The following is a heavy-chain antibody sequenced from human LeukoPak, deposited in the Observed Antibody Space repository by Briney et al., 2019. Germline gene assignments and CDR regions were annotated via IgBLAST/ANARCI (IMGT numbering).Heavy chain of an antibody. Sequence: SVTVSCTASGFTFTSSAVQWVRQARGQRLEWIGWIVVGSGNTNYAQKFQERVTITRDMSTSTAYMELSSLRSEDTAVYYCAAIPAEWELHGYWGQGTLVTVSS. CDR2: IVVGSGNT. CDR3: AAIPAEWELHGY. J-gene: IGHJ4*02. D-gene: IGHD1-26*01. CDR1: GFTFTSSA. V-gene: IGHV1-58*01.